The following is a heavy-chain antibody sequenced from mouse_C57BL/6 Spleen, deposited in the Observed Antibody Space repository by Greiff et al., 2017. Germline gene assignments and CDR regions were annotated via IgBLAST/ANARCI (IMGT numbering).Heavy chain of an antibody. Sequence: VQLQQSGPELVKPGASVKISCKASGYSFTSYYIHWVKQRPGQGLEWIGWIYPGSGNTKYNEKFKGKATLNADTSSSTAYMQLSSLTSEDSAVYYCAKWDEDYAMDYWGQGTSVTVSS. D-gene: IGHD4-1*01. CDR3: AKWDEDYAMDY. CDR2: IYPGSGNT. J-gene: IGHJ4*01. V-gene: IGHV1-66*01. CDR1: GYSFTSYY.